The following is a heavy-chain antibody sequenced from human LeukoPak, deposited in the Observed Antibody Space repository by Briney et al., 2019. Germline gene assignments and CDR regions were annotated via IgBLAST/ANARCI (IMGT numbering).Heavy chain of an antibody. CDR1: GLTFSSYA. CDR2: ISGSGGST. CDR3: ARPYDSSDYYAFDI. J-gene: IGHJ3*02. V-gene: IGHV3-23*01. D-gene: IGHD3-22*01. Sequence: GGSLRLSCSASGLTFSSYAVSCVRQAPGKGLEGGSAISGSGGSTYYADSVRGRFTISRDNDKNTLYLKMNSLRADDTAVYYCARPYDSSDYYAFDIWGQGTMVTVSS.